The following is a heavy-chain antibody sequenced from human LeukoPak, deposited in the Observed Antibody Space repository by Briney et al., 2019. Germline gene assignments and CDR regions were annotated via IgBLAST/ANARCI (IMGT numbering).Heavy chain of an antibody. J-gene: IGHJ4*02. D-gene: IGHD6-13*01. CDR3: TRGGSSRYTITY. CDR1: GFTFSNAW. V-gene: IGHV3-15*05. Sequence: GGSLRLSCAASGFTFSNAWMSWVRQAPGKGLEWVGRIKSKTDGGTTDYAAPVKGRFTISRDNAKNMVYLQMNSLGVEDTAVYYCTRGGSSRYTITYWGQGTLVTVSS. CDR2: IKSKTDGGTT.